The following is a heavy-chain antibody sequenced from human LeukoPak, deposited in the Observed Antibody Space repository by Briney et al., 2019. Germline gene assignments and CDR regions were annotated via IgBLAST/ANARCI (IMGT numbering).Heavy chain of an antibody. J-gene: IGHJ6*02. D-gene: IGHD3-9*01. CDR3: ARGPPRRYFDWLRDGYYYYYYGMDV. V-gene: IGHV1-8*01. CDR1: GYTFTSYD. Sequence: ASVKVSCKASGYTFTSYDINWVRQATGQGLEWMGWMNPNSGNTGYAQKFQGRVTMTRNTSISTAYMELSSLRSEDTAVYYCARGPPRRYFDWLRDGYYYYYYGMDVWGQGTTVTVSS. CDR2: MNPNSGNT.